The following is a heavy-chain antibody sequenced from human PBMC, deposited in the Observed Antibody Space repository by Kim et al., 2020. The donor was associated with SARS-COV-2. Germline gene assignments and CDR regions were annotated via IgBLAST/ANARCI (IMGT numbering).Heavy chain of an antibody. CDR3: ARSRDCSGGSCFTAFNYYYYGMDV. CDR1: GGTFSSYA. V-gene: IGHV1-69*13. D-gene: IGHD2-15*01. Sequence: SVKVSCKASGGTFSSYAISWVRQAPGQGLEWMGGIIPIFGTANYAQKFQGRVTITADESTSTAYMELRSLRSEDTAVYYCARSRDCSGGSCFTAFNYYYYGMDVWGQGTTVTVSS. J-gene: IGHJ6*02. CDR2: IIPIFGTA.